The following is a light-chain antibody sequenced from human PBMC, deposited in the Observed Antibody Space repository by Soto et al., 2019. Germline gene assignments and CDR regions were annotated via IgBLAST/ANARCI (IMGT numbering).Light chain of an antibody. Sequence: QSALTQPASVSGSPGQSITISCTGTSSDVGGYNYVSWYQQHPGKAPKLMIDDVNNRPSGVSNRFSGSKSGNTASLTISGLQAEDEAEYYCSSYTSSNTGVFGGGTKLTVL. CDR3: SSYTSSNTGV. V-gene: IGLV2-14*01. CDR2: DVN. J-gene: IGLJ2*01. CDR1: SSDVGGYNY.